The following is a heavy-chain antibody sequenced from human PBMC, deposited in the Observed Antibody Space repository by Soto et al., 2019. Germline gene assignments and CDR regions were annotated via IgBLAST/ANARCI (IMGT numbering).Heavy chain of an antibody. Sequence: QVQLVESGGGVVQPGRSLRLSCSASGFTFSTYGMHWVRQAPGKGLEWVAVISYDGGNKYYGESVKGRFSISRDNRENTVYLQMNGLRAEDTAVYYCAKVLGYCSSSTCYREAYYYYGMDVWGPGTTVTVSS. CDR3: AKVLGYCSSSTCYREAYYYYGMDV. CDR1: GFTFSTYG. J-gene: IGHJ6*02. CDR2: ISYDGGNK. D-gene: IGHD2-2*03. V-gene: IGHV3-30*18.